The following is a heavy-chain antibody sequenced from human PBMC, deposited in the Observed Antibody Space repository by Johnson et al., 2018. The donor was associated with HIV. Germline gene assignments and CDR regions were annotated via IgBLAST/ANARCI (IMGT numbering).Heavy chain of an antibody. CDR3: ARAVLWFGDHVFDR. J-gene: IGHJ3*02. CDR1: GFIFSDYY. D-gene: IGHD3-10*01. CDR2: ISYDGSNK. V-gene: IGHV3-30*03. Sequence: QVQLVESGGGLVKPGGSLRLSCAASGFIFSDYYMSWIRQAPGKGLEWVAVISYDGSNKYYVDSVKGRFTISRDKSKNTLYLQMNSLRAEDTAVYYCARAVLWFGDHVFDRWGQGKMVTVSS.